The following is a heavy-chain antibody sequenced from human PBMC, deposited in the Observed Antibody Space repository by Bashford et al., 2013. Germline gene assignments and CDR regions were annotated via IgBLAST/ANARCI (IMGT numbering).Heavy chain of an antibody. V-gene: IGHV3-23*01. Sequence: VRQAPGKGLEWVSGISGSGDSTYYADSVRGRFTISRDNSKNTLYLQMNSLRGEDTAVYYCVKDQSNYGRLGSFDYWGPGNPGHRLL. J-gene: IGHJ4*02. CDR3: VKDQSNYGRLGSFDY. CDR2: ISGSGDST. D-gene: IGHD3-10*01.